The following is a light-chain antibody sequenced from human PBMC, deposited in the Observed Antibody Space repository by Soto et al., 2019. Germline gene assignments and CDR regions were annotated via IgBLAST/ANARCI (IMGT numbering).Light chain of an antibody. J-gene: IGLJ1*01. CDR3: SSYTSSSTLYV. Sequence: QSVLTQPASVSGSPGQSITFSCTGTSSDVGGYNYVSWYQHHPGKAPKLIIYDVSNRPSGVSNRFSASKSGNTASLTISGLQAEDEADYYCSSYTSSSTLYVSGTGTKVTVL. V-gene: IGLV2-14*03. CDR1: SSDVGGYNY. CDR2: DVS.